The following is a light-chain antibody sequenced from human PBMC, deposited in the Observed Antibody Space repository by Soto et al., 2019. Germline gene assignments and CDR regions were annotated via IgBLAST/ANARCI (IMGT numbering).Light chain of an antibody. Sequence: EIVLTQSPGTLSLSPGDRATPSCRASHSINTSLLAWFQQKPGQAPRLLIYAASTRATGIPDRFSGSASETDFTLTINRLEPEDSAVYYCQQYASAPFSLGPGTKVDI. CDR3: QQYASAPFS. CDR2: AAS. V-gene: IGKV3-20*01. CDR1: HSINTSL. J-gene: IGKJ3*01.